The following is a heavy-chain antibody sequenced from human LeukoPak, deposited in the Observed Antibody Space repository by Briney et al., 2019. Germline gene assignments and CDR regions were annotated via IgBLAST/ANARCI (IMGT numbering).Heavy chain of an antibody. D-gene: IGHD1-1*01. Sequence: SVKVSCKASGGTFSSYTISWVRQAPGQGLEWMGRIISILGIANYARKFQGRVTITADKSTSTAYMELSSLRSEDTAVYYSARDLERTSFPSDPWGQGTLVTVSS. CDR3: ARDLERTSFPSDP. CDR1: GGTFSSYT. CDR2: IISILGIA. V-gene: IGHV1-69*04. J-gene: IGHJ5*02.